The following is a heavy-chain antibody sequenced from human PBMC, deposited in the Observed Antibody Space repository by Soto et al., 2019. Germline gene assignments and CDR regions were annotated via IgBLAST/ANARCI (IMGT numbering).Heavy chain of an antibody. CDR1: GYSFTGYY. CDR2: INPNSGGT. V-gene: IGHV1-2*04. Sequence: QVQLVQSGAEVKKPGASVKVSCRASGYSFTGYYIHWVRQAPGQGLEWMGRINPNSGGTNYEQKFQGWVTMTRDTSITTAYMELSRLKSDATALYYCATSVYSDYYYAMGVWGQGTTVTVS. D-gene: IGHD6-25*01. J-gene: IGHJ6*02. CDR3: ATSVYSDYYYAMGV.